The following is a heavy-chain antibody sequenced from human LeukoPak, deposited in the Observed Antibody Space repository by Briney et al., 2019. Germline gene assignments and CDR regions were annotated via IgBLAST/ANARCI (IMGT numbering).Heavy chain of an antibody. CDR1: GHTLSELS. V-gene: IGHV1-24*01. CDR2: FEPEDGKI. D-gene: IGHD1-1*01. Sequence: ASVKVSCKVSGHTLSELSMHWVRQAPGKGLEWMGGFEPEDGKIISAQKFQGRVTMTEDTSTDTAYMELSRLTSEDTAIYYCVANSPNNWKAHDYWGQGTLLTVSS. J-gene: IGHJ4*02. CDR3: VANSPNNWKAHDY.